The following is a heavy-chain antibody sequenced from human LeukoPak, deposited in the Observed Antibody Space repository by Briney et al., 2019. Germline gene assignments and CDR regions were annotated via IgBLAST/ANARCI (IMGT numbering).Heavy chain of an antibody. V-gene: IGHV4-30-4*01. CDR1: GGSISSGDYY. CDR3: AILFRGVTYYFDY. CDR2: IYYSGIT. D-gene: IGHD3-10*01. J-gene: IGHJ4*02. Sequence: PSETLSLTCTVSGGSISSGDYYWSWIRQPPGKGLEWIGYIYYSGITYYNPSLKSPVTMSVDTSKNQFSLRLSSVTAADTAVYYCAILFRGVTYYFDYWGQGTLVTVSS.